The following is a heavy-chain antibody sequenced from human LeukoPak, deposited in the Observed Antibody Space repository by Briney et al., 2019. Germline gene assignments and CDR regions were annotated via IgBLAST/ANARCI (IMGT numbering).Heavy chain of an antibody. CDR3: AREDWNYDGYFDY. CDR1: GFTFSSYA. D-gene: IGHD1-7*01. J-gene: IGHJ4*02. V-gene: IGHV3-30-3*01. CDR2: IPYDGSNK. Sequence: GGSLRLSCAASGFTFSSYAMHWVRQAPGKGLEWVAVIPYDGSNKYYADSVKGRFTISRDNSKNTLYLQMNSLRAEDTAVYYCAREDWNYDGYFDYWGQGTLVTVSS.